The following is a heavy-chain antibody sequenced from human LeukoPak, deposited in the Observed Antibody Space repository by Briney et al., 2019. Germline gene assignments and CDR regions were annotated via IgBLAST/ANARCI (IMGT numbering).Heavy chain of an antibody. CDR2: ISSNGGST. V-gene: IGHV3-64*01. Sequence: AGGSLRLSCAASGFTFSSYAMHWVRQAPGKGLEYVSAISSNGGSTYYANSVKGRFTISRDNSKNTLYLQMGSLRAEDTAVYYCALQPVVIAMAVDYWGQGTLVTVSS. CDR1: GFTFSSYA. CDR3: ALQPVVIAMAVDY. D-gene: IGHD2-21*01. J-gene: IGHJ4*02.